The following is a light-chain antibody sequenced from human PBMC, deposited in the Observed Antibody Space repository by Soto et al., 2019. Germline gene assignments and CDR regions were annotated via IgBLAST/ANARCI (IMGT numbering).Light chain of an antibody. V-gene: IGKV1-39*01. CDR3: QQSFSTPYT. CDR1: QTIGIY. J-gene: IGKJ2*01. Sequence: DIQMTQSPSPLSTSVGDRVTITCRASQTIGIYLNWYQQTPGKAPKLLIYASTLQSGVPSRFSGSGSGTDFALTISSLQPEDFVTYYCQQSFSTPYTFGHGTEVE. CDR2: AS.